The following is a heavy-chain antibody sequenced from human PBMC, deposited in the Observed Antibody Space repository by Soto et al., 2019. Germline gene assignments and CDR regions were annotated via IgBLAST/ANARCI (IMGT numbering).Heavy chain of an antibody. CDR1: RGSLGRGGYY. D-gene: IGHD3-16*01. CDR2: IYYSGST. J-gene: IGHJ5*02. CDR3: ARSLFP. V-gene: IGHV4-31*03. Sequence: SGTLSLTCTVSRGSLGRGGYYWSWIRHHPGKGLEWIGYIYYSGSTYYNPSLKSRVTISVDTSKNQFSLKLSSVTAADTAVYYCARSLFPWAQGTLVTVSS.